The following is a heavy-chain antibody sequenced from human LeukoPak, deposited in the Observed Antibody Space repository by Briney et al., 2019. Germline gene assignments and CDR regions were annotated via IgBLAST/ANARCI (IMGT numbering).Heavy chain of an antibody. CDR1: GFTFSSYK. V-gene: IGHV3-48*03. CDR2: ISTSDTTI. Sequence: GGSLRLSCAASGFTFSSYKMNWVRQAPGKGLEWVSYISTSDTTIYYADSVKGRFAISRDNAKNSLYLQMNSLRDEDTAVYYCARDLHYAFDIWGQGTMVTASS. D-gene: IGHD3-10*01. J-gene: IGHJ3*02. CDR3: ARDLHYAFDI.